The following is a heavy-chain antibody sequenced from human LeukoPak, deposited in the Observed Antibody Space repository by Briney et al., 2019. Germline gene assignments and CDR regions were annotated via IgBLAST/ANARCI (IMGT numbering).Heavy chain of an antibody. D-gene: IGHD2-15*01. Sequence: GGSLRLSRAASGFTFSDYYIDWVRQAPGKGLEWVGRTRNRANGYTTEYAASVEGRFTVSRDNSKNSLFLQMNGLKPEDTAVYFCARAFCYSGGTCYSDYNDYWGQGDLVTVSS. CDR2: TRNRANGYTT. CDR3: ARAFCYSGGTCYSDYNDY. CDR1: GFTFSDYY. V-gene: IGHV3-72*01. J-gene: IGHJ4*02.